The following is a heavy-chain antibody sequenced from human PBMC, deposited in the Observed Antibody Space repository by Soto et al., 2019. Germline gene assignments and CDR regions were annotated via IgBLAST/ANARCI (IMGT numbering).Heavy chain of an antibody. J-gene: IGHJ3*02. D-gene: IGHD6-13*01. CDR1: GFTFSSYG. Sequence: QVQLVESGGGVVQPGRSLRLSCAASGFTFSSYGMHWVRQAPGKGLEWVAVIWYDGSNKYYADSVKVRFTISRDNSKNTLYLQMNSLRVEDTAVYYCARDGSGYRHDFDIWGEGTMVTVSS. CDR2: IWYDGSNK. V-gene: IGHV3-33*01. CDR3: ARDGSGYRHDFDI.